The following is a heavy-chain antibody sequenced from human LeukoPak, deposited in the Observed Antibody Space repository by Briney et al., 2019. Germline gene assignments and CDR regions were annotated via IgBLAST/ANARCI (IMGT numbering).Heavy chain of an antibody. Sequence: ASVKVSSKASGYSFTGYYMHWVRQAPGQGLEWMGWINPNSGGTNYAQKFQGRVTMTRDTSISTAYMELSRLRSDDTAVYYCARFTWDGGYVDRKNDYWGQGTLVTVSS. V-gene: IGHV1-2*02. CDR3: ARFTWDGGYVDRKNDY. J-gene: IGHJ4*02. D-gene: IGHD5-12*01. CDR1: GYSFTGYY. CDR2: INPNSGGT.